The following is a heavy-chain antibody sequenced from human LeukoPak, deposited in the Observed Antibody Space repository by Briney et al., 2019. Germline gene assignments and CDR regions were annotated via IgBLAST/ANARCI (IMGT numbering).Heavy chain of an antibody. CDR1: GDSISNCNYY. Sequence: SETLSLTCTVSGDSISNCNYYWGWIRQPPGKGLEWIGSIYCSGVNYYSSSLKSRVSTSVDTSKNQFSLRLSSATAADTAVYYCARVRGYYYDSSGYCDYWGQGTLATVSS. V-gene: IGHV4-39*01. CDR2: IYCSGVN. J-gene: IGHJ4*02. CDR3: ARVRGYYYDSSGYCDY. D-gene: IGHD3-22*01.